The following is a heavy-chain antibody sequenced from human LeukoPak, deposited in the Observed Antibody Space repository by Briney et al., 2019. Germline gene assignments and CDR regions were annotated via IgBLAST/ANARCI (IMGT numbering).Heavy chain of an antibody. V-gene: IGHV4-4*09. CDR1: GGSISSYY. D-gene: IGHD5-24*01. Sequence: SETLSLTCTVSGGSISSYYWSWIRQPPGKGLEWIGYIYTSGSTNYNPSLKSRVTISVDTSKNQFSLKLSSVTAADTAVYYCARRGRDGLDYWGQGTLVTVSP. CDR2: IYTSGST. CDR3: ARRGRDGLDY. J-gene: IGHJ4*02.